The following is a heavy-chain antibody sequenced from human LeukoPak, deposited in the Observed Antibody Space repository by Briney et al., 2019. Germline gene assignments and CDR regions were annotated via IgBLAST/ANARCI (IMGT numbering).Heavy chain of an antibody. CDR1: GFTFSSYA. J-gene: IGHJ1*01. Sequence: GGSLRLSCAASGFTFSSYAMSWVRQAPGNGLEWVSAISGSGGSTYDADSVRGRFTISRDNSKNTLYLQMNSRRAEDTAVYYCAKAEYYYDSSGYYYGVLRGFYFQHWGQGTLVTVSS. CDR3: AKAEYYYDSSGYYYGVLRGFYFQH. V-gene: IGHV3-23*01. CDR2: ISGSGGST. D-gene: IGHD3-22*01.